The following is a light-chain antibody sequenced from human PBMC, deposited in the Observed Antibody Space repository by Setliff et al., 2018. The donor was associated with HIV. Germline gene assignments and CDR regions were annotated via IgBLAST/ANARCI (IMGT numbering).Light chain of an antibody. CDR1: QSVSSSY. Sequence: EIVLTQSPGTLSLSPGERATLSCRASQSVSSSYLAWYQQKPGQAPRLLIYHVSRRATGIPDRFSGSGSGTDFTLTISRLEPEDFAVYYCQQYVRSPLTFGGGTKVDIK. CDR3: QQYVRSPLT. CDR2: HVS. J-gene: IGKJ4*01. V-gene: IGKV3-20*01.